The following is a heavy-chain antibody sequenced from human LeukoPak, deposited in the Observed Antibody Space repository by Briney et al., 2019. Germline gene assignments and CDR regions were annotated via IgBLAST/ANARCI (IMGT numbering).Heavy chain of an antibody. V-gene: IGHV1-69*04. J-gene: IGHJ4*02. CDR1: GGTFSSYA. CDR3: ARGFPGIAAAGTGDY. Sequence: GSSVKVSCKASGGTFSSYAISWVRQAPGQGLEWMGRIIPILGIANYAQKFQGRVTITADKSTSTAYMELNSLRSEDTAVYYCARGFPGIAAAGTGDYWGQGTLVTVSS. D-gene: IGHD6-13*01. CDR2: IIPILGIA.